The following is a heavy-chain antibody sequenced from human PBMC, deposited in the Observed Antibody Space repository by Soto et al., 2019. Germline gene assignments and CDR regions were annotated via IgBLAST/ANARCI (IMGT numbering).Heavy chain of an antibody. D-gene: IGHD3-16*02. Sequence: GGSLRLSCAASGFTFSSYEMNWVRQAPGKGLEWVSYISSSGSTIYYADSVKGRSTISRDNAKNSLYLQMNSLRAEDTAVYYCASSYDYVWGSYRYTDAFDIWGQGTMVTVSS. CDR2: ISSSGSTI. CDR1: GFTFSSYE. J-gene: IGHJ3*02. CDR3: ASSYDYVWGSYRYTDAFDI. V-gene: IGHV3-48*03.